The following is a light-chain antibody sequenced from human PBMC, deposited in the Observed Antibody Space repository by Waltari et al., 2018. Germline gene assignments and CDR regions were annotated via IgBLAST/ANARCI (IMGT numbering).Light chain of an antibody. J-gene: IGKJ1*01. CDR2: ETS. CDR1: QSVGRA. Sequence: EIVLTHSPGTLSLSPGETATLSSRASQSVGRALVWYQQKPGQAPRLLIYETSTRAAGAPDRFSGSGFGTDFSLTISSLEPEDFAVYYCQKYERLPATFGQGTKVEIK. V-gene: IGKV3-20*01. CDR3: QKYERLPAT.